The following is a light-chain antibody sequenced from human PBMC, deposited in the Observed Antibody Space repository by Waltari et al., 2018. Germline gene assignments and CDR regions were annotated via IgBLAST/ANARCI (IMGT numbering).Light chain of an antibody. CDR1: QGISSY. CDR3: QQYYSHPPVT. J-gene: IGKJ1*01. V-gene: IGKV1-8*01. Sequence: AIRMTQSPSSFAASTGDRVTITCRASQGISSYLAWYQQKPGKAPKLLIYAASTLQSGVPSRFSGRGSATHFTLTISCLQSQDFVPYYCQQYYSHPPVTFGQGPKVEIK. CDR2: AAS.